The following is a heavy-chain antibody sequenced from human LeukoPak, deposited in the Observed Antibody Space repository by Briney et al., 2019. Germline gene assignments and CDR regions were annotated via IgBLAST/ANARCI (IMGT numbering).Heavy chain of an antibody. CDR1: GFTFDDYA. Sequence: GGSLRLSCAASGFTFDDYAMHWVRQAPGKGLEWVSLISWDGGSTYYADSVKGRFTISRDNSKNSLYLQMNSLRAEDTALYYCAKDHYYDSSGYYGVDYWGQGTLVTVSS. J-gene: IGHJ4*02. V-gene: IGHV3-43D*03. CDR2: ISWDGGST. CDR3: AKDHYYDSSGYYGVDY. D-gene: IGHD3-22*01.